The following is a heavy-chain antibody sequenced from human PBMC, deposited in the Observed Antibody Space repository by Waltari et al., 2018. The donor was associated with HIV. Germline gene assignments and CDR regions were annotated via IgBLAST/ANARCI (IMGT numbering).Heavy chain of an antibody. J-gene: IGHJ4*02. CDR3: ASSGSSTLDN. CDR2: VYSGGTP. D-gene: IGHD6-19*01. CDR1: GDSISSRTYY. V-gene: IGHV4-39*02. Sequence: QLQLQESGPGLVKPSETLSLTCTVSGDSISSRTYYWGWIRHPPGKGLEWIGSVYSGGTPYYSPSLKRRVVISVDTAKNHFSLRLSSVTAADTAVYFCASSGSSTLDNWGQGTLVCVSS.